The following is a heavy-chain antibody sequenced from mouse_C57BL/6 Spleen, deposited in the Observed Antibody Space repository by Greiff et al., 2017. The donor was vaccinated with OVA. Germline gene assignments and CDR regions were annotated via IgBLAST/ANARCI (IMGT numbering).Heavy chain of an antibody. CDR1: GYTFTSYW. D-gene: IGHD2-4*01. CDR2: IYPGSGST. J-gene: IGHJ4*01. V-gene: IGHV1-55*01. Sequence: QVQLQQPGAELVKPGASVKMSCKASGYTFTSYWITWVKQRPGQGLEWIGDIYPGSGSTNYNEKFKSKATLTVDKSSSTAYMQLSSLTSEDSAVYYCARGDDYYYYAMDYWGQGTSVTVSS. CDR3: ARGDDYYYYAMDY.